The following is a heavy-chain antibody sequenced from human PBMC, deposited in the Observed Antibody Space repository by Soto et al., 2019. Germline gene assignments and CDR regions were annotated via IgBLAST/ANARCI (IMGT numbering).Heavy chain of an antibody. D-gene: IGHD3-9*01. Sequence: EVQLLESGGGLVQPGGSLRLSCAASGFTFSSYAMSWVRQAPGKGLEWVSAISGSGGSTYYADSVKGRFTISRDNSKKTLYLQMNSLRADDTAVYYCAKDSRPYYDFVTGYYPWYYFDFWGQGNLGPVSP. J-gene: IGHJ4*02. CDR3: AKDSRPYYDFVTGYYPWYYFDF. V-gene: IGHV3-23*01. CDR1: GFTFSSYA. CDR2: ISGSGGST.